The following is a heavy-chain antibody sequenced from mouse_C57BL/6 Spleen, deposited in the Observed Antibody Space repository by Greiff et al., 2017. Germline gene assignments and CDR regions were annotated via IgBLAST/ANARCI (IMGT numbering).Heavy chain of an antibody. D-gene: IGHD4-1*01. CDR2: INPSNGGT. Sequence: QVQLQQPGTELVKPGASVKLSCKASGYTFTSYWMHWVKQRPGQGLEWIGNINPSNGGTNYNEKFKSKATLTVDKSSSTAYMQLSSLTSEDSAVYYGARLGLSGGYYCDYWGQGTTLTVSS. CDR1: GYTFTSYW. CDR3: ARLGLSGGYYCDY. J-gene: IGHJ2*01. V-gene: IGHV1-53*01.